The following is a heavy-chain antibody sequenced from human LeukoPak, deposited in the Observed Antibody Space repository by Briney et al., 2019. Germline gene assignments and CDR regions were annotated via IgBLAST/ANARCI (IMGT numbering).Heavy chain of an antibody. CDR1: GYSFTSYW. J-gene: IGHJ3*02. D-gene: IGHD3-16*02. V-gene: IGHV5-51*01. CDR2: IYPGDSDT. CDR3: ARHLGVWGSYRYAPRDAFDI. Sequence: GESLKISCKGSGYSFTSYWIGWVRQMPGKGLEWMGIIYPGDSDTRYSPSFQGQVTISADKSISTAYLQWSSLKASDTAMYYCARHLGVWGSYRYAPRDAFDIWGQGTMVTVSS.